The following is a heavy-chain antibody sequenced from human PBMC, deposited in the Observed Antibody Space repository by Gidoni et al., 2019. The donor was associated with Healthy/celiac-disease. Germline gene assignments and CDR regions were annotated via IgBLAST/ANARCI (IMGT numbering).Heavy chain of an antibody. D-gene: IGHD3-10*01. V-gene: IGHV3-33*01. CDR1: GFTFRSYG. J-gene: IGHJ4*02. CDR2: IWYDGSNK. Sequence: QVQLVESGGGVVQPGRSLSLSCAASGFTFRSYGMHWVRQAPGKGLEWVAVIWYDGSNKYYADSVKGRFTISRDNSKNTLYLQMNSRRAEDTAVYYCARDRDPGFDYWGQGTLVTVSS. CDR3: ARDRDPGFDY.